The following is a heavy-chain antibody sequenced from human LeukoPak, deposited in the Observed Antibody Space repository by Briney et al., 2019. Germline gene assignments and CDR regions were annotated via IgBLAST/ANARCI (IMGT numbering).Heavy chain of an antibody. V-gene: IGHV4-59*01. CDR3: ARDLTTTYAFDI. D-gene: IGHD1-1*01. J-gene: IGHJ3*02. CDR2: IYYSGST. Sequence: PETLSLTCTVSGGSISSYYWSWIRQPPGKGLEWIGYIYYSGSTNYNPSLKSRVTISVDTSKNQFSLKLSSVTAADTAVYYCARDLTTTYAFDIWGQGTMVTVSS. CDR1: GGSISSYY.